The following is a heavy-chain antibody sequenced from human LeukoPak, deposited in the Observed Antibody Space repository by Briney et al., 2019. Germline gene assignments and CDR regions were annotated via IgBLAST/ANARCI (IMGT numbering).Heavy chain of an antibody. J-gene: IGHJ5*02. V-gene: IGHV4-30-2*01. CDR1: GDSISYESYY. Sequence: SQTLSLTCSVSGDSISYESYYWNWIRQAPGKGPEWIGNIYRGRTRLNPSLTSRVAISVDTSKSQVSLSLTSVTAADTAIYYCAGEGEYGDSYSWGQGALVIVSA. CDR3: AGEGEYGDSYS. CDR2: IYRGRT. D-gene: IGHD2-21*01.